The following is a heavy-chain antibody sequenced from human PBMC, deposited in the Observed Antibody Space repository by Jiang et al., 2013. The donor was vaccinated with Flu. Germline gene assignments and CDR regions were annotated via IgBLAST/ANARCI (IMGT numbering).Heavy chain of an antibody. V-gene: IGHV4-59*08. Sequence: GLVKPSETLSLTCTVSRDSISNHYWGWIRQPPGKGLEWIAYISYDGSTNYSPSLKSRVTISVDTSKNQFYLKLTSVTAADTAVYYCASRRVRGGYYYLLDYWGQGTLVTVSS. D-gene: IGHD3-22*01. CDR2: ISYDGST. J-gene: IGHJ4*02. CDR3: ASRRVRGGYYYLLDY. CDR1: RDSISNHY.